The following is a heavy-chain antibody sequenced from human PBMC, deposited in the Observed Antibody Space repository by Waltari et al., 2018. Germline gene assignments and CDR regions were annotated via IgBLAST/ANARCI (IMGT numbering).Heavy chain of an antibody. J-gene: IGHJ4*02. V-gene: IGHV1-8*02. CDR2: MNPNSGNT. D-gene: IGHD6-13*01. CDR3: ARDPLHSTLDYFDY. CDR1: GYTLTSYD. Sequence: QVQLVQSGAEVKKPGASVKVSCKASGYTLTSYDINWVRQATGQGLEWMGWMNPNSGNTGYAQKFQGRVTMTRNTSISTAYMELSSLRSEDTAVYYCARDPLHSTLDYFDYWGQGTLVTVSS.